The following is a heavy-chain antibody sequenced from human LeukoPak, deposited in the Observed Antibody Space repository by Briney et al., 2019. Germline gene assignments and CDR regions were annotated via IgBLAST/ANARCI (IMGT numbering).Heavy chain of an antibody. Sequence: GGSLRLSCAASGFTFSSYWMSWVRQAPGKGLEWVANIKQDGSGKYYVDSVKGRFTISRDNAKNSLYLQMNSLRAEDTAVYYCARDYDSSGYYYFDYWGQGTLVTVSS. CDR1: GFTFSSYW. CDR2: IKQDGSGK. D-gene: IGHD3-22*01. J-gene: IGHJ4*02. V-gene: IGHV3-7*01. CDR3: ARDYDSSGYYYFDY.